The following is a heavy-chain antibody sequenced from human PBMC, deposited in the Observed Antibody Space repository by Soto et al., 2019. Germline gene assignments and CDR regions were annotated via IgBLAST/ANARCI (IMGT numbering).Heavy chain of an antibody. Sequence: RQXPGKRLVWIGTISHTGAAYYNPSLESRVAISIETSENQFFLNLGSVTAADTAVYYCARLAYNPIGVNVYGDDAFDLWGQGTTVTVSS. J-gene: IGHJ3*01. D-gene: IGHD2-21*01. CDR2: ISHTGAA. V-gene: IGHV4-39*01. CDR3: ARLAYNPIGVNVYGDDAFDL.